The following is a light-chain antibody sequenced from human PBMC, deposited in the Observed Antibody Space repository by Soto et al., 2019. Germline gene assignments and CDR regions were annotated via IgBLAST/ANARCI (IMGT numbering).Light chain of an antibody. CDR1: SADVGGYIY. CDR2: EVS. Sequence: ALTQPASVSGSPGQSITISCSGTSADVGGYIYVSWYLQYPGKAPKLMIYEVSNRPSGVSNRFSGSKSGNTASLTISGLRAEDEADYYCSSYTSSNTLVFGSGTKVTVL. V-gene: IGLV2-14*01. CDR3: SSYTSSNTLV. J-gene: IGLJ1*01.